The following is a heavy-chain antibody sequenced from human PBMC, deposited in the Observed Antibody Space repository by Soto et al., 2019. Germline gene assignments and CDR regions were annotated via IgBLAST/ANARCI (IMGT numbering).Heavy chain of an antibody. J-gene: IGHJ4*02. V-gene: IGHV1-18*04. CDR3: ARDADYYDSSGCFDY. CDR2: ISAYNGNT. CDR1: GYTFTSYC. Sequence: ASVKVSCKASGYTFTSYCISWVRQAPGQGLEWMGWISAYNGNTNYAQKLQGRVTMTTDTSTSTAYMELRSLRSDDTAVYYCARDADYYDSSGCFDYWGQGTPVTVSS. D-gene: IGHD3-22*01.